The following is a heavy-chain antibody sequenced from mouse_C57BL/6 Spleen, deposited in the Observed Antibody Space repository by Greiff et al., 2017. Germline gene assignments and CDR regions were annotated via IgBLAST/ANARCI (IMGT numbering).Heavy chain of an antibody. Sequence: VQLQQSGAELVKPGASVKISCKASGYAFSSYWMNWVKQRPGKGLEWIGQIYPGDGDTNYNGKVKGEGTLTADKSSSTAYMQLSSLTSEDSAVYFCARKENDGYEGYWGQGTTLTVSS. V-gene: IGHV1-80*01. J-gene: IGHJ2*01. CDR3: ARKENDGYEGY. CDR1: GYAFSSYW. D-gene: IGHD2-3*01. CDR2: IYPGDGDT.